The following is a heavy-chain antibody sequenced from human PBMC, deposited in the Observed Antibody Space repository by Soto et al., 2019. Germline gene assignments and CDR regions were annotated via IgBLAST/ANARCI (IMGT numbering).Heavy chain of an antibody. CDR3: ARVHDYYDSSGYYGNFDY. J-gene: IGHJ4*02. CDR1: GYSFTSYW. V-gene: IGHV5-51*01. Sequence: GESLKISCKGSGYSFTSYWIGWVRQMPGKXLEWMGIIYPGDSDTRYSPSFQGQVTISADKSISTAYLQWSSLKASDTAMYYCARVHDYYDSSGYYGNFDYWGQGTLVTVSS. D-gene: IGHD3-22*01. CDR2: IYPGDSDT.